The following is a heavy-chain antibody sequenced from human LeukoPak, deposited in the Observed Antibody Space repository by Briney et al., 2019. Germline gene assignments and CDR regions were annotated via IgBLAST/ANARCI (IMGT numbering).Heavy chain of an antibody. V-gene: IGHV4-34*01. Sequence: SETLSLTCAVYGESFIGYYWSWIRQPPGKGLEWIGEINHSGSTNYNPSLKSRATISVDTSNNQFSLKLSSVTAAGTAVYYCARGVEDHYDFWRKIDSWGQGTLVTVSS. CDR2: INHSGST. CDR1: GESFIGYY. CDR3: ARGVEDHYDFWRKIDS. D-gene: IGHD3-3*01. J-gene: IGHJ4*02.